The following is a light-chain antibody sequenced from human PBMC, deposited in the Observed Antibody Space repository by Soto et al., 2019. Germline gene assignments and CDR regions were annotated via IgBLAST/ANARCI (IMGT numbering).Light chain of an antibody. V-gene: IGKV3-20*01. Sequence: EIVLTQSPGTLSLSPGERATLSCRASQSVRSNYLAWYQQKPGQAPRLLIYGASSRATGIPDRFSGSGSGTDFTLTISSLEPEDFAVYYCQHYGSSAYTFGQGTTLESK. CDR3: QHYGSSAYT. CDR2: GAS. J-gene: IGKJ2*01. CDR1: QSVRSNY.